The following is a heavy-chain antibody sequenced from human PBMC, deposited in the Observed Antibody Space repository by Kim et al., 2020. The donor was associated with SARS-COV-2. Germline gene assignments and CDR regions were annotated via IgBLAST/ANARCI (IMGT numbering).Heavy chain of an antibody. V-gene: IGHV3-73*01. CDR3: TAPKDV. Sequence: GGSLRLSCAASGFSFSGSNIHWVRQASGKGLEWVARIRTKAGSYATAYSASVKGRFVISRDDSKNTAYLQMDSLKTEDTARYYCTAPKDVWGQGTTVNVS. CDR2: IRTKAGSYAT. J-gene: IGHJ6*02. CDR1: GFSFSGSN.